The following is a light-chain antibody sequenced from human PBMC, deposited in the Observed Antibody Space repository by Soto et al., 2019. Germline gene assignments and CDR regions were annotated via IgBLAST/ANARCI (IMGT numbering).Light chain of an antibody. CDR3: STWDDRLNGLI. J-gene: IGLJ2*01. V-gene: IGLV1-44*01. Sequence: QSVLAQPTSASGTPGQTVTISCSGGSSNIKTNGVSWYQQVPGAAPKLLIYSNSQRPSGAPDRFSGSKSGTSASLAISGLQSEDEATYHCSTWDDRLNGLIFGGGTQLTVL. CDR1: SSNIKTNG. CDR2: SNS.